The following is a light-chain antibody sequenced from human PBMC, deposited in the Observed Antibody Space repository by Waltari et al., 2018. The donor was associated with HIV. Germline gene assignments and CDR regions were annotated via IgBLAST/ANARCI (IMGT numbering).Light chain of an antibody. Sequence: GASVNITCTLSSGQRSKAIAWHQQQPEKGPRYLMKVNSDGSHIKGDVIPDRFSGSRSGPERYLTISSLQSEDEADYYCQTWGSGIRVFGGGTKLTFL. CDR3: QTWGSGIRV. CDR2: VNSDGSH. CDR1: SGQRSKA. V-gene: IGLV4-69*01. J-gene: IGLJ3*02.